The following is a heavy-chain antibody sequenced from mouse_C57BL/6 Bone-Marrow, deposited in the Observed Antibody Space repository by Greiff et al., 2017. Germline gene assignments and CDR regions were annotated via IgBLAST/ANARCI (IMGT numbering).Heavy chain of an antibody. J-gene: IGHJ3*01. V-gene: IGHV1-59*01. Sequence: QVQLQQPGAELVRPGTSVKLSCKASGYTFTSYWMHWVKQRPGQGLEWIGVIDPSDSYTNYNQKFKGKATLTVDTSSSTAYRQLSSLTSEDSAVYYCASSRDGYYLAWFAYWGQGTLVTVSA. CDR1: GYTFTSYW. CDR3: ASSRDGYYLAWFAY. CDR2: IDPSDSYT. D-gene: IGHD2-3*01.